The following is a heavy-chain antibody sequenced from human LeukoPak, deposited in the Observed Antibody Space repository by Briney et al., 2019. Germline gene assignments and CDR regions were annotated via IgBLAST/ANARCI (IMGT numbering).Heavy chain of an antibody. J-gene: IGHJ4*02. CDR3: AKEAGDDSSGYFDY. Sequence: GGSLRLSCTVSGFTFSSYWMHWVRQAPGKGLEWVSGISWNSGSIGYADSVRGRFTISRDNAKNSLYLQMNSLRAEDTALYYCAKEAGDDSSGYFDYWGQGTLVTVSS. CDR1: GFTFSSYW. V-gene: IGHV3-9*01. CDR2: ISWNSGSI. D-gene: IGHD3-22*01.